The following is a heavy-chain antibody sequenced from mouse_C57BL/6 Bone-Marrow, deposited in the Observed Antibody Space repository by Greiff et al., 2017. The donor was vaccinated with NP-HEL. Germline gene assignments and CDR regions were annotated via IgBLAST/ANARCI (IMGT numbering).Heavy chain of an antibody. J-gene: IGHJ2*01. D-gene: IGHD5-1*01. CDR1: GYTFTSYW. V-gene: IGHV1-69*01. CDR2: IDPSGSYT. Sequence: QVQLQQPGAELVMPGASVKLSCKASGYTFTSYWMHWVKQRPGQGLEWIGEIDPSGSYTNYNQKFKGKSTLTVDKSSSTAYMQLSSLTSEDSAVYYCAVPPFNYWGQGTTLTVSS. CDR3: AVPPFNY.